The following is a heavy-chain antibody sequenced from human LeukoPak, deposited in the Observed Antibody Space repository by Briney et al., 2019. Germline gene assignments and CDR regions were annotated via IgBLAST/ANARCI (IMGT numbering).Heavy chain of an antibody. D-gene: IGHD5-12*01. V-gene: IGHV4-34*01. Sequence: SETLSLTCAVYGGSFSGYYWSWIRQPPGKGLEWIGEINHSGSTNYNPSLKSRVTISVDTSKNQFSLKLSSVTAADTAVYYCARARSPIVAYAFDIWGQGTMVTVSS. J-gene: IGHJ3*02. CDR1: GGSFSGYY. CDR2: INHSGST. CDR3: ARARSPIVAYAFDI.